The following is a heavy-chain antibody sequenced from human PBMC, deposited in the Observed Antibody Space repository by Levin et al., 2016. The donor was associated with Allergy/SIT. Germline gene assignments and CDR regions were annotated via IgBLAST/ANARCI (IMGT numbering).Heavy chain of an antibody. D-gene: IGHD3-10*01. J-gene: IGHJ3*02. CDR2: IYYST. V-gene: IGHV4-59*01. CDR3: ARAGWSFDAFDI. Sequence: RQAPGKGLEWIGYIYYSTNYNPSLKSRATISIDTSNSQFSLKLSSVTAADTAVYYCARAGWSFDAFDIWGQGTMVTVSS.